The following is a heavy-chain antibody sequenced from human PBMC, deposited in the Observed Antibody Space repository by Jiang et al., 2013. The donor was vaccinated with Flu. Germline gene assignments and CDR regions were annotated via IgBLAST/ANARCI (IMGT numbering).Heavy chain of an antibody. D-gene: IGHD6-6*01. CDR2: IYYSGST. J-gene: IGHJ3*02. V-gene: IGHV4-31*03. CDR1: GGSISSGGYY. Sequence: APGLVKPSQTLSLTCTVSGGSISSGGYYWSWIRQHPGKGLEWIGYIYYSGSTYYNPSLKSRVTISVDTSKNQFSLKLSSVTAADTAVYYCARVGLVRGSNAFDIWGQGTNGHRLF. CDR3: ARVGLVRGSNAFDI.